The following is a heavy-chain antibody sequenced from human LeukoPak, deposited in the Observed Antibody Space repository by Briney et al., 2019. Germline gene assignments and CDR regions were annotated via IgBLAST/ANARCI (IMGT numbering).Heavy chain of an antibody. Sequence: KSSETLSLTCAVYGGSFSGYYWSRIRQPPGKGLEWIGEINHSGSTNYNPSLKSRVTMSVDTSKKQFSLRLSSVTAADTAVYYCARTPIYYFDNSGYYNWGQGTLVTVSS. CDR2: INHSGST. CDR1: GGSFSGYY. D-gene: IGHD3-22*01. CDR3: ARTPIYYFDNSGYYN. J-gene: IGHJ4*02. V-gene: IGHV4-34*01.